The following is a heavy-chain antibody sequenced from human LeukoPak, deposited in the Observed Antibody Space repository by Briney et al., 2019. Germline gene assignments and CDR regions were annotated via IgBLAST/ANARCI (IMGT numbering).Heavy chain of an antibody. CDR1: GFTFSSYG. CDR3: AKGPPYDQYYFDY. J-gene: IGHJ4*02. CDR2: IRYDGSNK. Sequence: GGSLRLSCAASGFTFSSYGMRWVRQAPGKGLEWVAFIRYDGSNKYYADSVKGRFTISRDNSKNTLYLQMNSLRAEDTAVYYCAKGPPYDQYYFDYWGQGTLVTVSS. V-gene: IGHV3-30*02. D-gene: IGHD3-22*01.